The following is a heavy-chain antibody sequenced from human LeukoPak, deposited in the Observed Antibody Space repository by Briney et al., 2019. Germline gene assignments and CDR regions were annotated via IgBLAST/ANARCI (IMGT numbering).Heavy chain of an antibody. CDR2: IYYNGNT. Sequence: PSETLSLTCAVYGGSFSGYYWSWIRQPPGKGLEWIGYIYYNGNTYYTPSLKSRVTISVDTSKNQFYLKLSSVTAADTSVYYCARDIAGRGYFDYWGQGTLVTVSS. CDR1: GGSFSGYY. CDR3: ARDIAGRGYFDY. V-gene: IGHV4-34*09. D-gene: IGHD6-13*01. J-gene: IGHJ4*02.